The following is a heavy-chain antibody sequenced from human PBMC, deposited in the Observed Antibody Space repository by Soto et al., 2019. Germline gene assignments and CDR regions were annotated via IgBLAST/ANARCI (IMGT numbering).Heavy chain of an antibody. V-gene: IGHV3-30-3*01. CDR1: GFTFSTYA. J-gene: IGHJ6*02. D-gene: IGHD1-26*01. CDR2: VSYDGDKK. CDR3: TRGVGSYSYYYFGMDV. Sequence: QEKLVQSGGGVVQPGKSLRLSCAASGFTFSTYAMHWVRLAPGKGLEWVAVVSYDGDKKYYGDSVRGRFTISRDNSKNALFLQMNGLTTEDPAVYYCTRGVGSYSYYYFGMDVWGQGTAVTVSS.